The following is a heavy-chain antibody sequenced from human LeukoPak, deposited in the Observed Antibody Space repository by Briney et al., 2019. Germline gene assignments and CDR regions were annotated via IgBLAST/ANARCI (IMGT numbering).Heavy chain of an antibody. CDR3: ARDRGRPSGSILEPYYFDY. J-gene: IGHJ4*02. D-gene: IGHD1-26*01. V-gene: IGHV3-48*03. CDR1: GFTFSSYE. CDR2: ISSSGSTI. Sequence: GGSLRLSCAASGFTFSSYEMNWVRQAPGKGLEWVSYISSSGSTIYYADSVKGRFTISRDNAKNSLYLQMSSLRAEDTAVYYCARDRGRPSGSILEPYYFDYWGQGTLVTVSS.